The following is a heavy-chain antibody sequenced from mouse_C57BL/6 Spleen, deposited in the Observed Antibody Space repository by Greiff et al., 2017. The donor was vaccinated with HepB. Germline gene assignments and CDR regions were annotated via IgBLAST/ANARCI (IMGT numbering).Heavy chain of an antibody. CDR3: ARGVGTTVVADY. CDR1: GFTFSDYG. Sequence: DVKLVESGGGLVKPGGSLKLSCAASGFTFSDYGMHWVRQAPEKGLEWVAYISSGSSTIYYADTVKGRFTISRDNAKNTLFLQMTSLRSEDTAMYYCARGVGTTVVADYWGQGTTLTVSS. D-gene: IGHD1-1*01. J-gene: IGHJ2*01. CDR2: ISSGSSTI. V-gene: IGHV5-17*01.